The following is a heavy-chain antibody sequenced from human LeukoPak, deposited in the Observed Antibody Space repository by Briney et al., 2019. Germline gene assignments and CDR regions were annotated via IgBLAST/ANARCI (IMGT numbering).Heavy chain of an antibody. Sequence: GGSLRLSCAASGFTFSRYWMHWLRQAPGKGLVWVSRISTDGSSTSYADSVKGRFTISRDNSKNTLYLQMNSLRAEDTAVHYCVKARGTAYYGDFDNWGQGTLVTVSS. J-gene: IGHJ4*02. CDR3: VKARGTAYYGDFDN. CDR2: ISTDGSST. CDR1: GFTFSRYW. V-gene: IGHV3-74*01. D-gene: IGHD4-17*01.